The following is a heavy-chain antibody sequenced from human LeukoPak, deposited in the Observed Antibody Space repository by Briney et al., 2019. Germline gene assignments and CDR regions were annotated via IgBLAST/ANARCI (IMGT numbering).Heavy chain of an antibody. Sequence: SQTLSLPCTLSGGSISSGDYYWSWIRQPPGKGLEWIGYISYSGSTYYNPSLKSRATMSVDTSKNQFSLNLSSVTAADTAVYYCARIKNGYSDYWGQGTLVTVSS. CDR1: GGSISSGDYY. D-gene: IGHD2-8*01. V-gene: IGHV4-30-4*01. CDR2: ISYSGST. J-gene: IGHJ4*02. CDR3: ARIKNGYSDY.